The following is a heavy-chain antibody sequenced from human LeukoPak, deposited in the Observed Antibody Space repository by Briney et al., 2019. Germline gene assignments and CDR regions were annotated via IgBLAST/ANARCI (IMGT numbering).Heavy chain of an antibody. V-gene: IGHV3-21*01. J-gene: IGHJ4*02. CDR2: ISSSGNYI. CDR1: GFTFTSYS. Sequence: PGGSLRLSCAASGFTFTSYSMNWVRQAPGKGLEWVSSISSSGNYIYYADSVKGRFTISRDNARNSLYLQMNSLTAEDTAVYYCARGGRGTIIMIVVAALDYWGQGTLVTVSS. D-gene: IGHD3-22*01. CDR3: ARGGRGTIIMIVVAALDY.